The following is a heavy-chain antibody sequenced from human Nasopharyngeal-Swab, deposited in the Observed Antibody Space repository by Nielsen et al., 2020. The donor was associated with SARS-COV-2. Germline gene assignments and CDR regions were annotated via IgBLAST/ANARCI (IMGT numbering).Heavy chain of an antibody. D-gene: IGHD5-24*01. J-gene: IGHJ4*02. CDR3: ARDPSRWLQWLPDY. Sequence: ASVKVSCKASGYTFTSYGITWVRQAPGQGLEWMGWISVYNGNTNHAQKLQGRVTMTTDTSTSTAYMELRSLRSDDTAVYYCARDPSRWLQWLPDYWGQGTLVTVSS. CDR2: ISVYNGNT. CDR1: GYTFTSYG. V-gene: IGHV1-18*01.